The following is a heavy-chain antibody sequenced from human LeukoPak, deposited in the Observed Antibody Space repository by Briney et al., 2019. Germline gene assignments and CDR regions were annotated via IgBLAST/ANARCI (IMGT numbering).Heavy chain of an antibody. J-gene: IGHJ3*02. CDR2: IYSGGST. V-gene: IGHV3-66*04. CDR3: ARPYDSSGYPLSPDAFDI. Sequence: GGSLRLSCAASGFTVSSNYMSWVRQAPGKGLEWASVIYSGGSTYYADSVKGRFTISRDNSKNTLYLQMNSLRAEDTAVYYCARPYDSSGYPLSPDAFDIWGQGTMVTVSS. D-gene: IGHD3-22*01. CDR1: GFTVSSNY.